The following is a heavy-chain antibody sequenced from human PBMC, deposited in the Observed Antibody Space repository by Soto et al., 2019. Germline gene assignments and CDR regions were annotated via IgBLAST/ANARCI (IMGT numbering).Heavy chain of an antibody. V-gene: IGHV3-23*01. CDR3: AKEPGDYDFWSGYYIDY. CDR1: GFTFSSYA. J-gene: IGHJ4*02. D-gene: IGHD3-3*01. CDR2: ISGSGGST. Sequence: GGSLRLSCAASGFTFSSYAMSWVRQAPGKGLEWVSAISGSGGSTYYADSVKGRFTISRDNSKNTLYLQMNSLRAEDTAVYYCAKEPGDYDFWSGYYIDYWGQGTLVTVSS.